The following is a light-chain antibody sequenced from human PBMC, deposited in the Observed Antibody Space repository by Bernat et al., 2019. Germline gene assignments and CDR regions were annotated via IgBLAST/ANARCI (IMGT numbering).Light chain of an antibody. V-gene: IGLV2-8*01. J-gene: IGLJ3*02. Sequence: QSALTQPPSESGSLGQSVTISCTGTSSDVGGHDHVSWYQQHPGKAPKVLIYEVNKRPSGVPDRFSGSKSGNTASLTVSGLQAEDEADYHCCSHGGSNSFWVFGGGTKLTVL. CDR3: CSHGGSNSFWV. CDR1: SSDVGGHDH. CDR2: EVN.